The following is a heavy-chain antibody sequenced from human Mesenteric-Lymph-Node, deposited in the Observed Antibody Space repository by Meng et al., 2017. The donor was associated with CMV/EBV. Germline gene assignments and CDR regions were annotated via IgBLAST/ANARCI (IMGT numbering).Heavy chain of an antibody. J-gene: IGHJ4*02. CDR3: AKGQQLVPDY. V-gene: IGHV3-30-3*01. CDR2: TSYGGSNI. CDR1: GFTFRSYA. D-gene: IGHD6-13*01. Sequence: GGSLRLSCAASGFTFRSYAMSWVRQAPGKGLEWVAVTSYGGSNIYYTDSVKGRITISRDNAKNSLYLQMNSLRAEDTAVYYCAKGQQLVPDYWGQGTLVTVSS.